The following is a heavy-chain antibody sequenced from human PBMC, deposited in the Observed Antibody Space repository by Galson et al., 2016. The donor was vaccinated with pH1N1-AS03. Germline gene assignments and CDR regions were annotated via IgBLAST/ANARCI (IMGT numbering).Heavy chain of an antibody. CDR2: IVPVFGTT. CDR3: TRDGAAHDYYYYGMDV. D-gene: IGHD6-6*01. Sequence: SVKVSCKAPGGTFGNYAVSWVRLAPGQGLEWLGAIVPVFGTTNYAQTFQGRLTITADASTSTANMELSGLRLDDTALYYCTRDGAAHDYYYYGMDVWGQGTTVTVSS. CDR1: GGTFGNYA. J-gene: IGHJ6*02. V-gene: IGHV1-69*13.